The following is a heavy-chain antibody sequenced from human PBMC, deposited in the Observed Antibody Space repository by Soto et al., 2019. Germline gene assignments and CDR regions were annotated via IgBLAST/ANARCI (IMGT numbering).Heavy chain of an antibody. CDR3: AIEMATISDYYGMDV. Sequence: PGESLKISCKGSGYSFTSYWISWVRQMPGKGLEWMGRIDPSDSYTNYSPSFQGHVTISADKSISTAYLQWSSLKASDTAMYYCAIEMATISDYYGMDVWGQGTTVTVS. D-gene: IGHD5-12*01. CDR1: GYSFTSYW. CDR2: IDPSDSYT. V-gene: IGHV5-10-1*01. J-gene: IGHJ6*02.